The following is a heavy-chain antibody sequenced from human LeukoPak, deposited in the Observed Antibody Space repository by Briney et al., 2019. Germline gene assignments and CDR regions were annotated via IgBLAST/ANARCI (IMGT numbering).Heavy chain of an antibody. CDR3: ARHGSGYDWDHFDY. Sequence: GGSLQISCKGSGCNFTSYWIGWVRQMPGKGLEWMGIIYPGDSDTRYSPSFQGQVTISADKSISTAYLQWSSLKASDTAMYYCARHGSGYDWDHFDYWGQGTLVTVSS. J-gene: IGHJ4*02. D-gene: IGHD5-12*01. V-gene: IGHV5-51*01. CDR1: GCNFTSYW. CDR2: IYPGDSDT.